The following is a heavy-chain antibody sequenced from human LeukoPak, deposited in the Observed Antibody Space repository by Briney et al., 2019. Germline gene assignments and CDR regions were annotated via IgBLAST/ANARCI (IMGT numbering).Heavy chain of an antibody. CDR3: ARRGYSYAPDY. CDR1: GYAFVGYY. CDR2: INPNNGGT. Sequence: ASVKVSCKSSGYAFVGYYMHWVRQAPGQGLDWMGWINPNNGGTDYAQRFQGRVTMTRDTSISTAYMELSGLKSDDTAVYFCARRGYSYAPDYWGQGTLVTVSS. D-gene: IGHD5-18*01. V-gene: IGHV1-2*02. J-gene: IGHJ4*02.